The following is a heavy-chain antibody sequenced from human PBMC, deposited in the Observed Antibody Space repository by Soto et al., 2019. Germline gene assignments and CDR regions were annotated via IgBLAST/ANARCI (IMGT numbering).Heavy chain of an antibody. CDR1: GGSISSYY. CDR2: IYYSGST. V-gene: IGHV4-59*01. D-gene: IGHD6-13*01. J-gene: IGHJ4*02. CDR3: ARDREAGYSSSWLLDY. Sequence: SETLSLTCTVSGGSISSYYWSWIRQPPGKGLEWIGYIYYSGSTNYNPSLKSRVTISVDTSKNQFSLKLSSVTAADTAVYYCARDREAGYSSSWLLDYWGQGTLVTVSS.